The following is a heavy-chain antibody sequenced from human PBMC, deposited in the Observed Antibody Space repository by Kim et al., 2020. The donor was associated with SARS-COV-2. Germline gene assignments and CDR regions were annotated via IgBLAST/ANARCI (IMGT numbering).Heavy chain of an antibody. Sequence: GGSLRLSCAASGFTFSNYAMHWICHVPGKGLEWVAVISHDGSQKFYADFVEGRFTISRDNSKSTLDVQMTSLRVEDTAVYYCAKDPRSDTDGYYFDYWGQGTLVSVSS. J-gene: IGHJ4*02. CDR2: ISHDGSQK. D-gene: IGHD3-22*01. CDR1: GFTFSNYA. V-gene: IGHV3-30*18. CDR3: AKDPRSDTDGYYFDY.